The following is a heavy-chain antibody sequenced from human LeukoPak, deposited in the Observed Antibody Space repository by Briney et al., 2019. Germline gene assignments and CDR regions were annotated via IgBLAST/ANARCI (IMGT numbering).Heavy chain of an antibody. D-gene: IGHD5-18*01. V-gene: IGHV4-59*01. CDR1: GGSISGYY. Sequence: SETLSLTCTVSGGSISGYYWSWIRQPPGKGLEWIGYIYYSGSTNYNPSLKSRVTISVDTSKNQFSLKLSSVTAADTAVYYCARARGYSYGSIRFDYWGQGTLVTVSS. CDR2: IYYSGST. J-gene: IGHJ4*02. CDR3: ARARGYSYGSIRFDY.